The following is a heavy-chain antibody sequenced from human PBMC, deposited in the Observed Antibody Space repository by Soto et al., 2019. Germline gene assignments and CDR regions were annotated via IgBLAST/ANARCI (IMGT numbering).Heavy chain of an antibody. V-gene: IGHV1-8*01. CDR3: AKGAAVSGDYYFHY. D-gene: IGHD6-19*01. CDR1: GYTFTSYD. J-gene: IGHJ4*02. CDR2: MNPNSGNT. Sequence: ASVKVSCKASGYTFTSYDINWVRLATGQGLEWMGWMNPNSGNTAYAQKFQGRVTMTRNTSISTAYMELNSLRVEDTAVYYCAKGAAVSGDYYFHYWGQGALVTVSS.